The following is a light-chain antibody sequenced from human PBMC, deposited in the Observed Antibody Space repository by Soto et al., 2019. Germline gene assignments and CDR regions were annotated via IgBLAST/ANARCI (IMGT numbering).Light chain of an antibody. CDR1: QSVRSN. Sequence: EIVMTQSQDTLSLSQGEGATLSCRASQSVRSNVVWYQRKPGQPPRLLISGASTRATGVPARFSGSGSGTEFTLTISSLQSEDFAIYYWQQFHNWPLTFGQGTKVDIK. CDR3: QQFHNWPLT. V-gene: IGKV3-15*01. J-gene: IGKJ1*01. CDR2: GAS.